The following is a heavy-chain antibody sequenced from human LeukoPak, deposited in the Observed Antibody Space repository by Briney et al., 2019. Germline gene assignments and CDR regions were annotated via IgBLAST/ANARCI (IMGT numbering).Heavy chain of an antibody. CDR1: GYSISSNNW. J-gene: IGHJ4*02. CDR2: IYYSGST. D-gene: IGHD1-26*01. V-gene: IGHV4-28*01. Sequence: SETLSLTCAVSGYSISSNNWWGWIRQPPGKGLEWIGYIYYSGSTFYNPSLKSRVTMSVDTSKNQFSLRLTSVTAVDTAVYYCASLSGATTGDIFDYWGQGTLVTVSS. CDR3: ASLSGATTGDIFDY.